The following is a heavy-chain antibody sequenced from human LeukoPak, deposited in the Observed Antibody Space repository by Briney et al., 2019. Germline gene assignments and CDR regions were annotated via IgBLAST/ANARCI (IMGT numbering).Heavy chain of an antibody. Sequence: RGSLRLSCAASGFTFRTYGMHWVRQAPGKGLEYVSAISANGGNTYYANSVEGRFTISRDNSRNTLYLQMGSLRPDDMAIHYCATLGAAYWGQGTLVTVSS. CDR3: ATLGAAY. V-gene: IGHV3-64*01. J-gene: IGHJ4*02. D-gene: IGHD3-16*01. CDR2: ISANGGNT. CDR1: GFTFRTYG.